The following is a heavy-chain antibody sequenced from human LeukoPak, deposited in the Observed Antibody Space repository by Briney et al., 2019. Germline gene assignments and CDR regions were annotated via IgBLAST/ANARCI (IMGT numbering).Heavy chain of an antibody. J-gene: IGHJ6*03. CDR2: IYYSGYT. CDR1: GGSISSYY. V-gene: IGHV4-59*01. Sequence: SETLSLTCTVSGGSISSYYWSWIRQPPGKGLEWIGYIYYSGYTNYNPSLKSRVTISVDTSKNQFSLRLSSVTAADTAVYYCARTTMVRGTYYMDVWGKGTTVTISS. D-gene: IGHD3-10*01. CDR3: ARTTMVRGTYYMDV.